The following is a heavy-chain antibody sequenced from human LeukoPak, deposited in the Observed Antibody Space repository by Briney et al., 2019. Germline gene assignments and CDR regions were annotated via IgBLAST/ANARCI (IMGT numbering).Heavy chain of an antibody. J-gene: IGHJ6*03. D-gene: IGHD6-13*01. CDR1: GGTFSSYA. CDR3: ARSPHSSSPMYYYYYMDV. V-gene: IGHV1-69*13. Sequence: SSVKVSCKASGGTFSSYAISSLRQAPAQGLEGMGGIIPIFGAANYAQKFQGRVTITAYESTSTAYMELSSLRSEDTAVYYCARSPHSSSPMYYYYYMDVWGKGTTVTVSS. CDR2: IIPIFGAA.